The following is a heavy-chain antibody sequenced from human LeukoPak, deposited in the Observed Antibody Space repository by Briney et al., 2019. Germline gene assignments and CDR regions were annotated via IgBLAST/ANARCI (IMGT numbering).Heavy chain of an antibody. V-gene: IGHV4-34*01. CDR1: GGSFSGYY. Sequence: SETLSLTCAVYGGSFSGYYWSWIRQPPGKGLEWIGEINHSGSTNYNPSLKSRVTISVDTSKNQFSLKLSSVTAADTAVYYCAQNGQSGFSFDPWGQGTLVTVSS. CDR2: INHSGST. J-gene: IGHJ5*02. D-gene: IGHD2-8*01. CDR3: AQNGQSGFSFDP.